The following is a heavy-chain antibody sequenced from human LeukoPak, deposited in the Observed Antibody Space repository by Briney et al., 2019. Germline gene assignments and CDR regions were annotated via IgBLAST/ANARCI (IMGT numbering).Heavy chain of an antibody. J-gene: IGHJ6*03. D-gene: IGHD3-3*01. V-gene: IGHV4-59*01. CDR1: GGSISSYY. Sequence: SETLSLTCTVSGGSISSYYWSWIRQPPGKGLEWIGYIYYGGSTNYNPSLKSRVTISVDTSKNQFSLKLSSVTAADTAVYYCAGTYVGVVITGYYYMDVWGKGTTVTVSS. CDR3: AGTYVGVVITGYYYMDV. CDR2: IYYGGST.